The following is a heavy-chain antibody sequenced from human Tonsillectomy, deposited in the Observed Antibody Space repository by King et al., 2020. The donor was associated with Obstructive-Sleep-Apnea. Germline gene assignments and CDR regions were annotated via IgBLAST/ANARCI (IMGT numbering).Heavy chain of an antibody. J-gene: IGHJ4*02. Sequence: QLQESGPGLVKPSETLSLTCTVSGGSISSYYLSWIRQPPGKGLEWIGYIYYSGSTNYNPTLKSRVTISVDTSKNQFSLKLSSVTAADTAVYYCATRLKDYFDYWGQGTLVTVSS. V-gene: IGHV4-59*01. D-gene: IGHD6-25*01. CDR2: IYYSGST. CDR1: GGSISSYY. CDR3: ATRLKDYFDY.